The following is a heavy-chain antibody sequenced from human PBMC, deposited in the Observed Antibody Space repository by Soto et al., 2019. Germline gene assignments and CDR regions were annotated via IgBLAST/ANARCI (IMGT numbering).Heavy chain of an antibody. J-gene: IGHJ6*02. CDR1: GFTVSSNY. D-gene: IGHD3-10*01. Sequence: GGSLRLSCAVSGFTVSSNYRSWVRQAPGQGLEWVSSLYSGGNTYYADSVKGRFILSRDNSRNTLYFEMNGLRAEDTAVYYCARDQRDGNSWPSSDYHYGMDVWGQGTTVTVYS. CDR3: ARDQRDGNSWPSSDYHYGMDV. CDR2: LYSGGNT. V-gene: IGHV3-53*01.